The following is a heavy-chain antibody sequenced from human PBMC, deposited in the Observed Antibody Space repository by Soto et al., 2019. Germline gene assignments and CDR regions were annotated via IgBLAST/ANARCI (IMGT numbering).Heavy chain of an antibody. CDR2: ISYDGSNK. D-gene: IGHD5-12*01. V-gene: IGHV3-30*18. Sequence: PGGSLRLSCAASGFTFSSYGMHWVRQAPGKGLEWVAVISYDGSNKYYADSVKGRFTISRDNSKNTLYLQMNSLRAEDTAVYYCAKAGRWLQLQEFDYWGQGTLVTVSS. CDR1: GFTFSSYG. CDR3: AKAGRWLQLQEFDY. J-gene: IGHJ4*02.